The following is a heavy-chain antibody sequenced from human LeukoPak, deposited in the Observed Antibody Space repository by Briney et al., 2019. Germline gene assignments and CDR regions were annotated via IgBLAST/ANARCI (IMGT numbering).Heavy chain of an antibody. D-gene: IGHD6-13*01. CDR3: ARVIGTGIAAAGTGYYYYMDV. CDR1: GDSVSSNSAA. Sequence: SQTLSLTCAISGDSVSSNSAAWNWIRQSPSRGLEWLGRTYYRPKWYNDYAVSVKSRITINPDTSKNQFSLQLNSVTPEDTAVYYCARVIGTGIAAAGTGYYYYMDVWGKGTTVTVSS. CDR2: TYYRPKWYN. V-gene: IGHV6-1*01. J-gene: IGHJ6*03.